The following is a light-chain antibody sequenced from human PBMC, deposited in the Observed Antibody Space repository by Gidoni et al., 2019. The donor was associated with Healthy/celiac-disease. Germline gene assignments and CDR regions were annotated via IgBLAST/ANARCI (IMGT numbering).Light chain of an antibody. V-gene: IGLV2-14*01. CDR1: SIDVGGYNY. CDR2: EVS. J-gene: IGLJ2*01. Sequence: QSALTQPASVSGSPGQSITISCTGTSIDVGGYNYVSWYQQHPGKAPKLMIYEVSNLPSGVSNRFSGSKSGNTASLTISGLQAEDEADYYCSSYTSSSTLVVFGGGTKLTVL. CDR3: SSYTSSSTLVV.